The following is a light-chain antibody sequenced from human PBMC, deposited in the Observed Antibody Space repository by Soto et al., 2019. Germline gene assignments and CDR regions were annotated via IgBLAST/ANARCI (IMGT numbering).Light chain of an antibody. CDR3: SSYTSSSPRYV. V-gene: IGLV2-14*01. Sequence: QSALTQPASVSGSPGQSITISCTXTXSDXGVYNYVSWYQQHPGKAPKLMIYDVSNRPSGVSNRFSGSKSGNTASLTISGLQAEDEADYYCSSYTSSSPRYVFATGTKLTVL. CDR2: DVS. CDR1: XSDXGVYNY. J-gene: IGLJ1*01.